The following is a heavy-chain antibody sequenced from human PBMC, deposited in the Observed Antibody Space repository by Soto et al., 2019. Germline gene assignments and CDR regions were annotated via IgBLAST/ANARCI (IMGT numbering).Heavy chain of an antibody. Sequence: EVQLLESGGGLAQPGGSLRLSCAASGFTFSNYVMTWVRQPPGKGLEWVSTISGRSSSTYYADSVKGRFTISRDNSKTTLYLQMDSLGPDDTAVYYCAKGFSGYDYSVEYWGQGTLFSVSS. CDR1: GFTFSNYV. J-gene: IGHJ4*02. CDR3: AKGFSGYDYSVEY. CDR2: ISGRSSST. D-gene: IGHD5-12*01. V-gene: IGHV3-23*01.